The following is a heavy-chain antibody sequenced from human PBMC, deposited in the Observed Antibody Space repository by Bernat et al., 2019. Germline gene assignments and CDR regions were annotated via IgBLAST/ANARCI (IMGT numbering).Heavy chain of an antibody. D-gene: IGHD5-18*01. CDR1: GFTFSSYA. J-gene: IGHJ4*02. Sequence: EVQLLESGGGLVQPGGSLRLSCAASGFTFSSYAMSWVRQAPGKGLEWVSTISGSGDTTYYPDSMKGRFTISRDNSKNTVYLQMSSLRAEDTAVYYCGKSQGYRYVSYFDYWGQGTLVTVSS. V-gene: IGHV3-23*01. CDR2: ISGSGDTT. CDR3: GKSQGYRYVSYFDY.